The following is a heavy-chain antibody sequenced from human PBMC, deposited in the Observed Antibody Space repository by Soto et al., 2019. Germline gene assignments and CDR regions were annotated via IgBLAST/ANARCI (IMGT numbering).Heavy chain of an antibody. CDR3: AKDPGKYLHVYSGSYYNQ. CDR2: ISGSGGST. V-gene: IGHV3-23*01. Sequence: GGSLRLSCAASGFTFSSYAISWVRQAPGKGLGWVSAISGSGGSTYYADSVKGRFTISRDNSKNTLYLQMNSLRAEDTAVYYCAKDPGKYLHVYSGSYYNQWGQGTLVTVSS. CDR1: GFTFSSYA. D-gene: IGHD1-26*01. J-gene: IGHJ4*02.